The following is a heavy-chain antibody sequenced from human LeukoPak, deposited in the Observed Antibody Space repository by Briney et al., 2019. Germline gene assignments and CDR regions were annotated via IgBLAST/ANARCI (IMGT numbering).Heavy chain of an antibody. CDR3: ARGGVGGVCYKRGCYFDY. CDR2: VSYVGST. V-gene: IGHV4-59*01. CDR1: AGSISSYY. Sequence: PPETLSLTSTVSAGSISSYYWSWIRQPPGKGLEWIGSVSYVGSTNYNPSLKSRATVSLDTSQRQFSLKLSSVTAADTAGYYCARGGVGGVCYKRGCYFDYWGQGTLVTVSS. J-gene: IGHJ4*02. D-gene: IGHD2-8*02.